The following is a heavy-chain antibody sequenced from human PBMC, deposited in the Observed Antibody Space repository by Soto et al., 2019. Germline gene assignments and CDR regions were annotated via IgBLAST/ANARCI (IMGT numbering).Heavy chain of an antibody. CDR3: ARYSMGFGSIDY. V-gene: IGHV3-74*01. D-gene: IGHD1-26*01. CDR1: GFTFGSYW. CDR2: ITNDGTTT. Sequence: GGSLRLSCAASGFTFGSYWMHWVRQAPGKGLVWVSYITNDGTTTTYADSVKGRFTISRDNAKNTLYLQMDSLRDEDAAVYYCARYSMGFGSIDYWGQGALVTVSS. J-gene: IGHJ4*02.